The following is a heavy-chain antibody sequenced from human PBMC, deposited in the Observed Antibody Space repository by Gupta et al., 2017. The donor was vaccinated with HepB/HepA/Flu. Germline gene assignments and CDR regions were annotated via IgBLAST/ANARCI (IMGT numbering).Heavy chain of an antibody. J-gene: IGHJ4*02. V-gene: IGHV4-34*02. CDR1: GGSFSYYF. Sequence: QVQLQHWGAGLLQPSEPLSLTCAVYGGSFSYYFWSWIRQTPRKGLEWIGEITQGVSTNYKPSLKSRVTISVDTSKNQLSLKLTSVTAADTAVYYGARGGTTLPYYYDTSGYYFRYWGQGTLVTGSS. D-gene: IGHD3-22*01. CDR2: ITQGVST. CDR3: ARGGTTLPYYYDTSGYYFRY.